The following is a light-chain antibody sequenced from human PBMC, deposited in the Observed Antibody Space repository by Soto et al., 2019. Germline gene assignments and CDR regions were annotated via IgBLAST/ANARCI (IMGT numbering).Light chain of an antibody. J-gene: IGKJ2*01. CDR2: QVS. CDR1: QTFVYRYGKTY. CDR3: VQGTHWPPFT. Sequence: VVMTQSPLSLPVTLGQPASISCKSSQTFVYRYGKTYLNWIQQRPGESPRRLIYQVSHRDSGVTDRFSGSGSCTDFTLRISRVEAEDVGVYYCVQGTHWPPFTFGQGTKLEIK. V-gene: IGKV2-30*01.